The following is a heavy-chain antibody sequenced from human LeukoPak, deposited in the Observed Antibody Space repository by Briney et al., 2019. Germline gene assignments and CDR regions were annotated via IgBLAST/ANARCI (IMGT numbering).Heavy chain of an antibody. V-gene: IGHV6-1*01. D-gene: IGHD6-13*01. J-gene: IGHJ4*02. CDR3: ARDEQQLVRPFDY. CDR2: TYYRSKWYN. Sequence: SQTLSLTCAISGDSVSSNSAAWNCIRQSPSRGLEWLGRTYYRSKWYNDYAVSVKSRITINPDTSKNQFSLHLNSVTPGDTAVYYCARDEQQLVRPFDYWGQGTLVTVSS. CDR1: GDSVSSNSAA.